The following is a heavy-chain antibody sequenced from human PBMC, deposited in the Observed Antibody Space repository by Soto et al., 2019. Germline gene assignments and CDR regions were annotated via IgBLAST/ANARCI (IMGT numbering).Heavy chain of an antibody. V-gene: IGHV4-31*03. CDR3: VRESQQADSDILDY. D-gene: IGHD3-9*01. Sequence: QVQLQESGPGLVKPSQTLSLTCTVSGGSISSGGYYWSWIRQHPGKGLEWIGYIYYSGSTYYNPSLKSRVTISVDTSKNQSSLKLSSVTAADTAVYYCVRESQQADSDILDYWGQGTLVTVSS. CDR1: GGSISSGGYY. J-gene: IGHJ4*02. CDR2: IYYSGST.